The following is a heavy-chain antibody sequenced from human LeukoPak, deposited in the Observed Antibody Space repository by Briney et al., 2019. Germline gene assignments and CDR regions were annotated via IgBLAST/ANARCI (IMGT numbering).Heavy chain of an antibody. CDR2: IHYSGSS. J-gene: IGHJ5*01. Sequence: SETLSLTCTVSGDSTSNFYWNWIRQSPGKGLEWIGNIHYSGSSVYNPSLKSRVTISIDTSRRQFFLKLNSVTAADTAVYFCALAPSSNWFDFWGPGTLVTVSS. CDR3: ALAPSSNWFDF. V-gene: IGHV4-59*03. CDR1: GDSTSNFY.